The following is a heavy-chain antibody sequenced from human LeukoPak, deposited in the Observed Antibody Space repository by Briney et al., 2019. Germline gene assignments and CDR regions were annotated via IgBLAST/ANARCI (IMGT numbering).Heavy chain of an antibody. CDR2: IFSGGGT. Sequence: PGGSLRLSCAPSGLIVSNNYMAWVRQAPGKGLEWVSVIFSGGGTYYADSVKGRFTISRDNSKNTLYLQMNSLRAEDTAVYYCASGRYSSSWYHHFDYWGQGTLVTVSS. D-gene: IGHD6-13*01. J-gene: IGHJ4*02. CDR1: GLIVSNNY. V-gene: IGHV3-53*01. CDR3: ASGRYSSSWYHHFDY.